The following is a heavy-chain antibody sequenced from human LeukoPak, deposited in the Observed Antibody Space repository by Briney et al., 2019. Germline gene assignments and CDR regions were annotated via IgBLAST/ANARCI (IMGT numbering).Heavy chain of an antibody. D-gene: IGHD4-23*01. J-gene: IGHJ6*02. V-gene: IGHV1-69*04. CDR1: GGTFSSYA. CDR2: IIPILGIA. CDR3: ARVRHDYGGNRITYYYYYYGMDV. Sequence: GASVKVSCKASGGTFSSYAISWVRQAPGQGLEWMGRIIPILGIANYAQKFQGRVTITADKSTSTAYMELSSLRSDDTAVYYCARVRHDYGGNRITYYYYYYGMDVWGQGTTVTVSS.